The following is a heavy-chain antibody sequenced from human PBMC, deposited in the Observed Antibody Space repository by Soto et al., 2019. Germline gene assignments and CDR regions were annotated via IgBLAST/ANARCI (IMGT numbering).Heavy chain of an antibody. CDR1: GFTFSSYG. J-gene: IGHJ4*02. CDR2: LWYDGSNK. V-gene: IGHV3-33*01. D-gene: IGHD5-12*01. Sequence: QVQLVESGGGVVQPGRSLRLSCAASGFTFSSYGMHRVRQAPGNGLEWVAVLWYDGSNKYYADSVKGRFTISRDNSKNSVYLQMNSLRAEDTAVYFCARGFEVLATIGWGFDFWGQGTLVTVSS. CDR3: ARGFEVLATIGWGFDF.